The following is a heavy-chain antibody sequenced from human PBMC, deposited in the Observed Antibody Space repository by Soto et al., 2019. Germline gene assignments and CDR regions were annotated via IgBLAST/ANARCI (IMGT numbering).Heavy chain of an antibody. Sequence: SQTLSLTCAISGDSFSSKSAAWNWFRQSPSRGLEWLGRTYYRSKWSTDYAVSVKSRITINPDTSKNQFSLQLNSVTPEDTAVYYCTRALSGSYDSWGQGTLVSVSA. J-gene: IGHJ5*01. CDR2: TYYRSKWST. CDR3: TRALSGSYDS. CDR1: GDSFSSKSAA. D-gene: IGHD1-26*01. V-gene: IGHV6-1*01.